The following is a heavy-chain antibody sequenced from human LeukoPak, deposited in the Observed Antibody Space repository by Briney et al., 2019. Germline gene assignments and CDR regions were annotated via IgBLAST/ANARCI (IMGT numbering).Heavy chain of an antibody. V-gene: IGHV1-8*02. D-gene: IGHD3-16*01. CDR1: GGTFSSYA. J-gene: IGHJ4*02. Sequence: ASVKVSCKASGGTFSSYAISWVRQAPGQGLEWMGRMNPNSGNTGYAQKFQGRVTMTRNTSISTAYMELSSLRSEDTAVYYCAREVGGTGYWGQGTLVTVSS. CDR3: AREVGGTGY. CDR2: MNPNSGNT.